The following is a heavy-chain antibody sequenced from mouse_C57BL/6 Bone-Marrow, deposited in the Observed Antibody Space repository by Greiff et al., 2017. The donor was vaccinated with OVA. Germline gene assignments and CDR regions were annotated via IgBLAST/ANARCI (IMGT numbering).Heavy chain of an antibody. CDR1: GYTFPDYE. CDR2: IDPETGGT. J-gene: IGHJ3*01. Sequence: QVQLQQSGAELVRPGASVTLSCKASGYTFPDYEMHWVKQTPVHGLEWIGAIDPETGGTAYNQKFKGKAILTADKSSSTAYMELRSLTAEDSAVYYCTRCDWFAYWGQGTLVTVSA. CDR3: TRCDWFAY. V-gene: IGHV1-15*01.